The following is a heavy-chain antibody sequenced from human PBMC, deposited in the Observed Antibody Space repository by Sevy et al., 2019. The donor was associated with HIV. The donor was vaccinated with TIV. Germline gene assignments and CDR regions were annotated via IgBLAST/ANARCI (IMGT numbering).Heavy chain of an antibody. Sequence: GGSLRLSCAASGFTFSSYAMHWVRQAPGKGLEWVAVISFDGSNKYYADSVKGRFTISRDNSKNTLYLQMNSLRAEDTAVYYCARPYYDILTGYSPPYYFDYWGQGTVVTVSS. J-gene: IGHJ4*02. V-gene: IGHV3-30-3*01. CDR2: ISFDGSNK. D-gene: IGHD3-9*01. CDR3: ARPYYDILTGYSPPYYFDY. CDR1: GFTFSSYA.